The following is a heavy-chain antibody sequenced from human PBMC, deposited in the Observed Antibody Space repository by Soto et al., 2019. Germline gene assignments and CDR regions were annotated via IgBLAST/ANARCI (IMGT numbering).Heavy chain of an antibody. CDR3: AKVRAVRGVDSFDY. V-gene: IGHV3-23*01. CDR2: ISGSGST. Sequence: VGSLRLSCAASGFTFSSYAMSWVRQAPGKGLEWVSAISGSGSTYYADSVKGRFTISRDNSKNTLYLQMNSLRAEDTAVYYCAKVRAVRGVDSFDYWGQGTLVTVSS. D-gene: IGHD3-10*01. J-gene: IGHJ4*02. CDR1: GFTFSSYA.